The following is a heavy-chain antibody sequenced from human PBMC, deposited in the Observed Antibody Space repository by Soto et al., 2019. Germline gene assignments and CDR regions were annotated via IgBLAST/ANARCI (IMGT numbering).Heavy chain of an antibody. Sequence: QVQLIPSGAEVEKPGASVKVSCKASGYTFSRYGMHWVRQAPGQGLEWMGWINTANGKTGYSEKFQCRVTITRYTSETTVYMELHSLRSEDTATYYCARDSTGLSFDHWGQGILVTVSS. CDR2: INTANGKT. CDR1: GYTFSRYG. D-gene: IGHD3-22*01. V-gene: IGHV1-3*04. CDR3: ARDSTGLSFDH. J-gene: IGHJ4*02.